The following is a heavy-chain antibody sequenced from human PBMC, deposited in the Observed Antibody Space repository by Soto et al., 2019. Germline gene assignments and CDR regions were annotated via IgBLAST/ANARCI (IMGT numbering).Heavy chain of an antibody. Sequence: EVQLLESGGGLVQPGGSLRLSCAASGFTFSSYAMSWVRQAPGKGLEWVSAISGSGGSTYYADSVKGRFTISKDNSKNTLYLQMNSLRAEDTAVYYCANQDTVLWFGEPSDYWGQGTLVTVSS. V-gene: IGHV3-23*01. J-gene: IGHJ4*02. CDR1: GFTFSSYA. CDR3: ANQDTVLWFGEPSDY. D-gene: IGHD3-10*01. CDR2: ISGSGGST.